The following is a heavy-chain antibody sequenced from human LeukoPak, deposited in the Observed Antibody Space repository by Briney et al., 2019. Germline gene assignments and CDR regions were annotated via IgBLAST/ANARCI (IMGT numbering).Heavy chain of an antibody. CDR2: SNHSGST. CDR3: ARGPGCSSSWYRDWFDP. CDR1: GGSFSGYY. V-gene: IGHV4-34*01. Sequence: NPSETLSLTCAVYGGSFSGYYWSWIRQPPGKGLEWLGESNHSGSTNYNPSLKSRVTISVDTSKNQFSLKLSSVTAADTAVYYCARGPGCSSSWYRDWFDPWGQGTLVTVSS. J-gene: IGHJ5*02. D-gene: IGHD6-13*01.